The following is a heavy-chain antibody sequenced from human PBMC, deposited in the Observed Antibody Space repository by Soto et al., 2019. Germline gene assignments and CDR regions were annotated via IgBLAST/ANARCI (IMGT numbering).Heavy chain of an antibody. CDR3: ARDHKWFGDYYYYGMDV. D-gene: IGHD3-10*01. CDR1: GFTFSSYA. J-gene: IGHJ6*02. Sequence: GGSLRLSCAASGFTFSSYAMHWVRQAPGKGLEWVAVISYDGSNKYYADSVKGRFTISRDNSKNTLYLQMNSLRAEDTAVYYCARDHKWFGDYYYYGMDVWGQGTTVTVSS. CDR2: ISYDGSNK. V-gene: IGHV3-30-3*01.